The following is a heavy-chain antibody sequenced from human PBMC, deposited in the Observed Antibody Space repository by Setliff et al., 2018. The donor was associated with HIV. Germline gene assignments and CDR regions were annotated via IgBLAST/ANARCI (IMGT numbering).Heavy chain of an antibody. J-gene: IGHJ6*03. CDR2: IHHSGST. D-gene: IGHD2-8*02. CDR3: ARVSSTYWYSIFRNYYYHMDV. CDR1: GGSFNDYY. Sequence: SETLSLTCAVYGGSFNDYYWNWIRQPPGKGLEWIGEIHHSGSTNYNPSLKSRVTISVDTSKSQFSLKLSSVTAADTAVYYCARVSSTYWYSIFRNYYYHMDVWGKGTTVTVSS. V-gene: IGHV4-34*01.